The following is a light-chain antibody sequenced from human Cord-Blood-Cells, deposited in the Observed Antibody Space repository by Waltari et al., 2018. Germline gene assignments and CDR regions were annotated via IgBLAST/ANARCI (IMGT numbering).Light chain of an antibody. CDR1: QSLLHSNGYNY. CDR3: MQALQTWYT. J-gene: IGKJ2*01. Sequence: IVMTQSPLSLPVTPGEPASISCRSSQSLLHSNGYNYLDWYLQKPGQSPQLLIYLGSNRASGVPDRFSVSGSGTDFTLKISRVEAEDVGVYYCMQALQTWYTFGQGTKLEIK. V-gene: IGKV2-28*01. CDR2: LGS.